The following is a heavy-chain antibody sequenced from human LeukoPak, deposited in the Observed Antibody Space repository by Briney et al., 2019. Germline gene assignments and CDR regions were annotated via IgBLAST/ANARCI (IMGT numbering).Heavy chain of an antibody. D-gene: IGHD3-22*01. CDR1: GFTFDDYA. CDR3: AKDMDPYYYDSSGYYYVWDY. CDR2: ISWNSGSI. J-gene: IGHJ4*02. Sequence: GGSLRLSCAASGFTFDDYAMHWVRQAPGKGLEGVSGISWNSGSIGYADSVKGRFTISRDNAKNSLYLQMNSLRAEDTALYYCAKDMDPYYYDSSGYYYVWDYWGQGTLVTVSS. V-gene: IGHV3-9*01.